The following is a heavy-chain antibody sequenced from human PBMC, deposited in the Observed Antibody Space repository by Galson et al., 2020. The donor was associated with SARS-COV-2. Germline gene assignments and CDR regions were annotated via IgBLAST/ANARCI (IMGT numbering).Heavy chain of an antibody. CDR3: ARSYYDILTGYLAAFDI. J-gene: IGHJ3*02. V-gene: IGHV2-70*01. Sequence: STSLKTRLTISKDTSKNQVVLTMTNMDPVDTATYYCARSYYDILTGYLAAFDIWGQGTMVTVSS. D-gene: IGHD3-9*01.